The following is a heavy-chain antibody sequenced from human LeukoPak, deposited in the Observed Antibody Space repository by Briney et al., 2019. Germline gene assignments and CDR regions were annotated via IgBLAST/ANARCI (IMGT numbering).Heavy chain of an antibody. J-gene: IGHJ6*03. V-gene: IGHV4-59*01. Sequence: SETLSLTCTVSGGSISSYYWSWIRQPPGKGLEWIGYIYYSGSTNYNPSLKSRVTMSVDTSKNQFSLKLSSVIAADTAVYYCARAGDYGGNYYYYYMDVWGKGTTVTVSS. D-gene: IGHD4-23*01. CDR2: IYYSGST. CDR3: ARAGDYGGNYYYYYMDV. CDR1: GGSISSYY.